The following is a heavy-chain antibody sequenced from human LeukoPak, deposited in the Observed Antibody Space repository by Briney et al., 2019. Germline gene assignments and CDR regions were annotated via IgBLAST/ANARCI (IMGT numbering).Heavy chain of an antibody. D-gene: IGHD6-19*01. J-gene: IGHJ5*02. CDR1: GFTFSCYG. V-gene: IGHV3-23*01. Sequence: GGTLRLSCAASGFTFSCYGMSWVRQAPGKGLEWVSAISGSGGSTYYAGSVKGRFTISRDNSKNTLYLQMNSLRAEDTAVYYCAKGEYSSGWFSWGQGTLVTVSS. CDR2: ISGSGGST. CDR3: AKGEYSSGWFS.